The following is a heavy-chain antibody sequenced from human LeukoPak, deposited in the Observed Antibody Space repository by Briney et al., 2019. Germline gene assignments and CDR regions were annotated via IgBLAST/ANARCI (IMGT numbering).Heavy chain of an antibody. J-gene: IGHJ4*02. Sequence: PSETLSLTCTVSGGSISSGSYYWSWIRQPPGKGLEWIGEINHSGSTNYNPSLKSRVTISVDTSKNQFSLKLSSVTAADTAVYYCASPGRGYSYGYRYWGQGTLVTVSS. CDR3: ASPGRGYSYGYRY. V-gene: IGHV4-39*07. D-gene: IGHD5-18*01. CDR1: GGSISSGSYY. CDR2: INHSGST.